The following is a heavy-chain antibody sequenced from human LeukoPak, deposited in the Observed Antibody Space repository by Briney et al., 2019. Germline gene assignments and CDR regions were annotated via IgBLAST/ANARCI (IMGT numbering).Heavy chain of an antibody. J-gene: IGHJ6*02. D-gene: IGHD3-10*01. CDR1: GYTFTGYY. V-gene: IGHV1-2*02. Sequence: ASVKVSCKASGYTFTGYYMHWVRQAPGQGLEWMGWINPNSGGTNYAQKFQGRVTMTRDTSISTAYMGLSRLRSDDTAVYYCATDQRGAGLGYRYGSGSYNGMDVWGQGTTVTVSS. CDR2: INPNSGGT. CDR3: ATDQRGAGLGYRYGSGSYNGMDV.